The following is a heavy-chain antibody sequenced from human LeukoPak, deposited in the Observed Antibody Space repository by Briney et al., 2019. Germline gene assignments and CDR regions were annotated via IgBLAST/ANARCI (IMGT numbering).Heavy chain of an antibody. Sequence: ASVKVSCKASGYTFTSYGISWVRQAPGQGLEWMGWISAYNGNTNYSQKLQGRVTMTTDTSTSTAYMELKSLRSDDTAVYYCARLKRWLQPGGQFDTFDIWGQGTMVTVSS. J-gene: IGHJ3*02. D-gene: IGHD5-24*01. CDR1: GYTFTSYG. CDR3: ARLKRWLQPGGQFDTFDI. CDR2: ISAYNGNT. V-gene: IGHV1-18*01.